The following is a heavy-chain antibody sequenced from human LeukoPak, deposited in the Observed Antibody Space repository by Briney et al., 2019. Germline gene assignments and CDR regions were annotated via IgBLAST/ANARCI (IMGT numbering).Heavy chain of an antibody. CDR1: GGTFSSYA. CDR2: IIPIFGTA. V-gene: IGHV1-69*05. CDR3: ARGDVGATSSFDY. Sequence: SVKVSCKASGGTFSSYAISWVRQAPGQGLEWMGGIIPIFGTANYAQKFQGRVTITTDESTSTAYMELSSLRSEDTAVYYCARGDVGATSSFDYWGQGTLVTVSS. D-gene: IGHD1-26*01. J-gene: IGHJ4*02.